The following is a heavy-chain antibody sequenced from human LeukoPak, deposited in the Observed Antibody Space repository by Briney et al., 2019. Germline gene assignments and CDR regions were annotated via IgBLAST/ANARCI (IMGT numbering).Heavy chain of an antibody. CDR1: GFTFEDYA. D-gene: IGHD2-2*01. J-gene: IGHJ4*02. CDR3: AKAPGFCGTTSCPGDY. CDR2: ISGYGGTT. V-gene: IGHV3-43*02. Sequence: GGSLRLSCVVSGFTFEDYAMHWVRQAPGKGVEWVSLISGYGGTTYYADSVKGRFTISRDNSKNSLYLQMNSLRTEDTAWYYCAKAPGFCGTTSCPGDYWGQGILVTVSS.